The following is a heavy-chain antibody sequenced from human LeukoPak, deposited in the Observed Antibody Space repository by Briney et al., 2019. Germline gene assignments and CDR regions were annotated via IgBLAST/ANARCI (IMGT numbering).Heavy chain of an antibody. CDR1: GFTFSSYS. D-gene: IGHD3-22*01. J-gene: IGHJ4*02. V-gene: IGHV3-48*04. CDR3: ARGLMGGYPYFEN. CDR2: ISAISSSST. Sequence: QAGGSLRLSCAASGFTFSSYSMNWVRQAPGKGLEWVSYISAISSSSTYYADSVKGRFTISRDNAKNSLYLQMNSLRAEDTAFYYCARGLMGGYPYFENWGQGTLVTVSS.